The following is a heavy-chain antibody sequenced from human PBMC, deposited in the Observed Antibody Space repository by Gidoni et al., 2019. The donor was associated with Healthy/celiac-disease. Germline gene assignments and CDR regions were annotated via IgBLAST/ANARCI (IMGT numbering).Heavy chain of an antibody. Sequence: QVQLVQSGAEVKKPGSSVKVSCKASGGPFSSYTISWVRQAPGQGLEWMGRIIPILGIANYAQKFQGRVTITADKSTSTAYMELSSLRSEDTAVYYCASWTYYYGSGSYTDAFDIWGQGTMVTVSS. CDR3: ASWTYYYGSGSYTDAFDI. CDR1: GGPFSSYT. J-gene: IGHJ3*02. D-gene: IGHD3-10*01. V-gene: IGHV1-69*02. CDR2: IIPILGIA.